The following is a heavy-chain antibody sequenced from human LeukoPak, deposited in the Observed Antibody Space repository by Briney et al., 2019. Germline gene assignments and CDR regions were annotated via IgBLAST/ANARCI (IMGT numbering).Heavy chain of an antibody. CDR1: GGSISRGNYY. CDR2: IFSTGST. V-gene: IGHV4-61*02. D-gene: IGHD1-26*01. J-gene: IGHJ4*02. CDR3: ARNGGSYHGLDY. Sequence: SQTLSLTCTVSGGSISRGNYYWSWIRQPAGKGLEWIGRIFSTGSTNYSPSLKSRVIILLDTSKNPVSLKVSSWTAADTAVYYCARNGGSYHGLDYWGQGTLVTVSS.